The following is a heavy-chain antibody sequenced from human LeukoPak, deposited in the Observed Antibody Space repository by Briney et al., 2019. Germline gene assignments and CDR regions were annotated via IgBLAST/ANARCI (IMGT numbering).Heavy chain of an antibody. CDR3: ARARDCSSTSCYAEDYYYYMDV. D-gene: IGHD2-2*01. V-gene: IGHV4-59*01. J-gene: IGHJ6*03. CDR1: GGSISSYY. CDR2: IYYSGST. Sequence: SETLSLTCTVSGGSISSYYWSWIRQPPGKGLEWIGYIYYSGSTNYNPSLKSRVTISVDTSKNQFSLKLSSVTAADTAVYYCARARDCSSTSCYAEDYYYYMDVWGKGTTVTVSS.